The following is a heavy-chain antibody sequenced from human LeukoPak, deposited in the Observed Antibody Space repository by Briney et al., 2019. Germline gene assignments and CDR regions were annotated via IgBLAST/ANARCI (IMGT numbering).Heavy chain of an antibody. CDR2: INSKSRGGTT. CDR1: GFTFSAAW. CDR3: VADLPGTNSPYFDY. D-gene: IGHD4/OR15-4a*01. J-gene: IGHJ4*02. Sequence: GGSLRLSCTASGFTFSAAWMNGVRQAPGKGREWVGRINSKSRGGTTDFAAPVRDRFTISRDDSKNTLNLQMDSLRTEDTAVYYCVADLPGTNSPYFDYWGQGTLVTVSS. V-gene: IGHV3-15*01.